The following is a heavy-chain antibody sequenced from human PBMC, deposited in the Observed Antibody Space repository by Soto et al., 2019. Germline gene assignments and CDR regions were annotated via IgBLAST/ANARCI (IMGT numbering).Heavy chain of an antibody. J-gene: IGHJ6*02. V-gene: IGHV5-10-1*01. Sequence: PGESLKISCKGSGYSFTSYWISWVRQMPGKGLEWMGRIDPSDSYTNYSPSFQGHVTISADKSISTAYLQWSSLKASDTAMYYCASNLETPNYYYYGMDVWGQGTTVTVSS. CDR2: IDPSDSYT. CDR1: GYSFTSYW. D-gene: IGHD1-1*01. CDR3: ASNLETPNYYYYGMDV.